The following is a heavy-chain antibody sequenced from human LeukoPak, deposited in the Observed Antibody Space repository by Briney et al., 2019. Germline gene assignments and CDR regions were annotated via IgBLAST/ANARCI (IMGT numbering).Heavy chain of an antibody. CDR1: GGSFSGYY. V-gene: IGHV4-34*01. J-gene: IGHJ4*02. CDR3: AREAAVAKRGDYFDY. Sequence: SETLSLTCAVYGGSFSGYYWGWIRQPPGKGLEWIGEINHSGSTNYNPSLKSRGTISVDTSKNQFSLRLSSVTAADMAVYYCAREAAVAKRGDYFDYWGQGTLVTVSS. CDR2: INHSGST. D-gene: IGHD6-19*01.